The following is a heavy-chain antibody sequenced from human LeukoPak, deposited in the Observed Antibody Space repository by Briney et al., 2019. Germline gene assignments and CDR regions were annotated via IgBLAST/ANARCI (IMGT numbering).Heavy chain of an antibody. V-gene: IGHV3-30-3*01. Sequence: GGSLRLSCPASGFTFNTHTMHWVRQAPGKGLEWVAVISDDGNTKFYADSVKGRFTISRDNSRNALYLQLSGLRAEDTAVFFCARGGETASTKWSMIDYWGQGTLVTV. CDR1: GFTFNTHT. CDR3: ARGGETASTKWSMIDY. J-gene: IGHJ4*02. D-gene: IGHD3-16*01. CDR2: ISDDGNTK.